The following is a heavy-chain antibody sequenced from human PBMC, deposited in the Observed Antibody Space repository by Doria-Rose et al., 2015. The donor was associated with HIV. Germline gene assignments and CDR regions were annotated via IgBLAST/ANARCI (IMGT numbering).Heavy chain of an antibody. J-gene: IGHJ3*02. CDR3: ARDGAIVGTSNAFDI. CDR2: IHYSGRT. V-gene: IGHV4-31*03. D-gene: IGHD1-26*01. CDR1: VGSIRRGGYY. Sequence: LGNPSQTLSLTCTVSVGSIRRGGYYWTWIRQPPGKGLEWIGYIHYSGRTYYNPSLKTRVTISLDTSQNQFSLTLTSVTAADTAVYYCARDGAIVGTSNAFDIWGQGTMVTVSS.